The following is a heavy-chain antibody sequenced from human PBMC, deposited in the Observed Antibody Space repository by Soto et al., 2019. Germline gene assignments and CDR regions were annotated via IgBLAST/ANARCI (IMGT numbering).Heavy chain of an antibody. CDR1: GFTFDDYA. CDR2: ITWNSGKI. CDR3: VKDSYADFHRVLSTAEYFFDY. J-gene: IGHJ4*01. D-gene: IGHD2-15*01. Sequence: SLRLSCTASGFTFDDYAMHWARQGPGRGLEWVSGITWNSGKIAYADSVKGRFTIARDDDNNSLYLQMNSLRPEDTALYYCVKDSYADFHRVLSTAEYFFDYWGHGTLVTVSS. V-gene: IGHV3-9*01.